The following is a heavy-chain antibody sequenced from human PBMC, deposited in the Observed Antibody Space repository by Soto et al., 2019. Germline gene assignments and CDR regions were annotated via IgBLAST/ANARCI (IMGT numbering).Heavy chain of an antibody. J-gene: IGHJ6*02. CDR1: GGCISSYY. CDR2: IYYSGST. D-gene: IGHD3-10*01. V-gene: IGHV4-59*01. Sequence: ETLSLTCTVSGGCISSYYWSWMRQPAGKGLEWIGYIYYSGSTNYNPSLKSRVTISVDTSKNQFSLKLSSVTAADTAVYYCARGGANGWFGELKPYYYGMDVWGQGTTVTVSS. CDR3: ARGGANGWFGELKPYYYGMDV.